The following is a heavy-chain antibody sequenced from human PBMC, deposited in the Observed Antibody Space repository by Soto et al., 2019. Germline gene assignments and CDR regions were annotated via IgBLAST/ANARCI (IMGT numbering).Heavy chain of an antibody. CDR2: IYYNDDR. CDR3: AHSDGGYEIIYFDF. D-gene: IGHD5-12*01. J-gene: IGHJ4*02. Sequence: SGPTLVNPKQTLTLTCTFSGFSFTTAGVAVGWIRQTPGGALEWLTLIYYNDDRRFSPSLKTRLTITGDTSKNQVVLSLTNVDPGDTATYFCAHSDGGYEIIYFDFWGQGIPVTSPQ. V-gene: IGHV2-5*01. CDR1: GFSFTTAGVA.